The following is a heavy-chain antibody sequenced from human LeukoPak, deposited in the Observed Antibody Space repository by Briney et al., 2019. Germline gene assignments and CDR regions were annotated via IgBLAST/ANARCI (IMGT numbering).Heavy chain of an antibody. J-gene: IGHJ6*03. V-gene: IGHV3-21*01. Sequence: GGSLRLSCAASGFAFNSYTIKWVRQAPGKGLEWVSAITSRGAHIYNADSVKGRFTISRDNAENSAYLQMSSLRAEDTAVYYCARVAQGATTENYYYYYMDVWGKGTTVTVSS. CDR1: GFAFNSYT. D-gene: IGHD4-11*01. CDR2: ITSRGAHI. CDR3: ARVAQGATTENYYYYYMDV.